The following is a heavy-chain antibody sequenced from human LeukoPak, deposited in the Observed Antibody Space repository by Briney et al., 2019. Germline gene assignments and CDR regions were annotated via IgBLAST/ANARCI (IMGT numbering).Heavy chain of an antibody. V-gene: IGHV1-69*13. CDR3: ARVAAAGPFGY. D-gene: IGHD6-13*01. J-gene: IGHJ4*02. Sequence: SVRISCKASGGTFSSYAISWVRQAPGQGLEWMGGIIPIFGTANYAQKFQGRVTITADESTSTAYMELSSLRSEDTAVYYCARVAAAGPFGYWGQGTLVTVSS. CDR2: IIPIFGTA. CDR1: GGTFSSYA.